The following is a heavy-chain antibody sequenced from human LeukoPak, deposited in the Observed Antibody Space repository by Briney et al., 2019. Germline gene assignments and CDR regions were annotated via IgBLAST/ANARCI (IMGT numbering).Heavy chain of an antibody. CDR1: GFNFGIYG. CDR3: VRDDYDFWSGYQRYFEF. Sequence: PGGSLRLSCTASGFNFGIYGMHWVRQAPGKGLEWVAVMWDDGTNEYYVESVKGRFTISRDNGKRTLYLQMTSVRADDTAMYYCVRDDYDFWSGYQRYFEFWGQGTLVTVSS. D-gene: IGHD3-3*01. J-gene: IGHJ4*02. CDR2: MWDDGTNE. V-gene: IGHV3-33*01.